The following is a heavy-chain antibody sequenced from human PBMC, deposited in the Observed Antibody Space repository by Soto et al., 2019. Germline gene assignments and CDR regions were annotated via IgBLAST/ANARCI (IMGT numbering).Heavy chain of an antibody. Sequence: EVQLVESGGGLVQPGGSLRLSCAASGFTVSSNYMSWVRQAPGKGLEWVSVIYSGGSTYYADSVKGRFTISRDNSKNTLYLQMNSLRAEDTAVYYCARDGVVVVAADYYYYGMDVWGQGTTVTVSS. CDR1: GFTVSSNY. V-gene: IGHV3-66*01. J-gene: IGHJ6*02. CDR2: IYSGGST. CDR3: ARDGVVVVAADYYYYGMDV. D-gene: IGHD2-15*01.